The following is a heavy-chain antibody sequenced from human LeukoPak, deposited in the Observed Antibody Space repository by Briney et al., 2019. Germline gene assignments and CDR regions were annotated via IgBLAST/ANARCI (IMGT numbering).Heavy chain of an antibody. V-gene: IGHV3-7*01. CDR3: ARDWGMILD. CDR2: IKQDGSEK. Sequence: RPGGSLRLSCAASGFTFSSYAMSWVRQAPGKGLEWVANIKQDGSEKYYVDSVKGRFTISRDNAKNSLYLQMNSLRAEDTAVYYCARDWGMILDWGQGTLVTVSS. J-gene: IGHJ4*02. D-gene: IGHD3-16*01. CDR1: GFTFSSYA.